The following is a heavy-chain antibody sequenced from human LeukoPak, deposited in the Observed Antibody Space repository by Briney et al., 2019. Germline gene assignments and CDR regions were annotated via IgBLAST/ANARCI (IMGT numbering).Heavy chain of an antibody. CDR1: GHTSTTYA. D-gene: IGHD6-6*01. CDR3: ARGGRLVPNVYVDY. J-gene: IGHJ4*02. Sequence: ASVKVSCRASGHTSTTYAIHWVRQAPGQGLEWMGWINAGNGNIKYSQKFQGRVTITGDTSASTAYMELSSLRSEDTAVYYCARGGRLVPNVYVDYWGQGTLVTVSS. CDR2: INAGNGNI. V-gene: IGHV1-3*01.